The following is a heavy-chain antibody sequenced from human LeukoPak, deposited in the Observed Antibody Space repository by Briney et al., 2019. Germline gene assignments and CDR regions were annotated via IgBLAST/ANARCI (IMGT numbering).Heavy chain of an antibody. J-gene: IGHJ4*02. CDR2: IYYSGST. CDR3: ARHFNDYDYVWGSYRHFDY. D-gene: IGHD3-16*02. Sequence: PSETLSLTCTVSGGSISSYYWSWIRQPPGKGLEWIGYIYYSGSTNYNPSLRSRVTISVDTSKNQFSLKLSSVTAADTAVYYCARHFNDYDYVWGSYRHFDYWGQGTLVTVSS. CDR1: GGSISSYY. V-gene: IGHV4-59*08.